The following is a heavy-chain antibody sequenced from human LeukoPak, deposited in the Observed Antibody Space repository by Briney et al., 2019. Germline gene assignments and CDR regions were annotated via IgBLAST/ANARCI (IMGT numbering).Heavy chain of an antibody. D-gene: IGHD3-10*01. J-gene: IGHJ4*02. CDR1: GGSISSYY. Sequence: SETLSLTCTVSGGSISSYYWSWIRQPPGKGLEWIGYIYYSGSTNYKPSLKSRVTISVDTSKNQFSLKLRSVTAADTAVYYCARVPKGSGYFDYWGQGTLVTVSS. CDR3: ARVPKGSGYFDY. V-gene: IGHV4-59*01. CDR2: IYYSGST.